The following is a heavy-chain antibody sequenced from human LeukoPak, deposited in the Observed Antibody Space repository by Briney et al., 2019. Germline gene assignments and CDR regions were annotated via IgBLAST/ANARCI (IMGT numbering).Heavy chain of an antibody. D-gene: IGHD5-24*01. CDR2: IKQDGSEK. Sequence: PGGSLRLSCAAPGFTVSSNYMSWVRQAPGKGLEWVATIKQDGSEKYYVDSVKGRFTISRDNAKNSLYLQMNSLRAEGTAVYYCARASNYNYYGPYYYYGMDVWGQGTTVTVSS. J-gene: IGHJ6*02. CDR1: GFTVSSNY. CDR3: ARASNYNYYGPYYYYGMDV. V-gene: IGHV3-7*01.